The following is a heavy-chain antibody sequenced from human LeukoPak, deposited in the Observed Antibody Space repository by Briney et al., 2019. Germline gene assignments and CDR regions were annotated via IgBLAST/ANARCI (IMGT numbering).Heavy chain of an antibody. D-gene: IGHD6-13*01. CDR3: ASHSPSRSYYFDY. V-gene: IGHV4-4*09. CDR2: IYTSGST. Sequence: SETLSLTCTVSGGSISSYYWSWIRQPPGKGLEWIGYIYTSGSTNYNPSLKSRVTISVDTSKNQFSLKLSSVTAADTAVYYCASHSPSRSYYFDYWGQGTLVTVSS. CDR1: GGSISSYY. J-gene: IGHJ4*02.